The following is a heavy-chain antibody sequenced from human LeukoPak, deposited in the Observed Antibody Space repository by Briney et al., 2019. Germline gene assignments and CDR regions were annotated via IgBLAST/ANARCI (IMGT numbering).Heavy chain of an antibody. CDR1: GFTFSDFY. CDR3: ARDEASMISY. CDR2: ISSSGTTI. Sequence: GGSLRLSCAASGFTFSDFYMTWIRQAPGKGLEWLSYISSSGTTIYYADSVKGRFTISRDNAKNSLYLQMDSLRAEDTAVYYCARDEASMISYWGQGILVTVSS. V-gene: IGHV3-11*01. J-gene: IGHJ4*02. D-gene: IGHD3-22*01.